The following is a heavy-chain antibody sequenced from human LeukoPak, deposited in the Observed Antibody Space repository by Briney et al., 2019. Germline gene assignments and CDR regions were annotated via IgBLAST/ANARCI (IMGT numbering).Heavy chain of an antibody. Sequence: GGSLRLSCAASGFTFSSYWMSWVRQAPGKGLEWVANIKQDGSEKYYVDSVKGRFTISRDNAKNSLYLQMNSLRAEDTAVYYCANPRSAAGYRGLDYWGQGTLVTVSS. D-gene: IGHD6-13*01. CDR1: GFTFSSYW. V-gene: IGHV3-7*03. CDR2: IKQDGSEK. J-gene: IGHJ4*02. CDR3: ANPRSAAGYRGLDY.